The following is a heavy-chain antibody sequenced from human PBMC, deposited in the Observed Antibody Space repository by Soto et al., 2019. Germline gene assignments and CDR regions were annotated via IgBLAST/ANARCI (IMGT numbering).Heavy chain of an antibody. Sequence: EVQLVESGGGLVQPGGSLRLSCAASGFTVNNNYMSWVRQAPGKGLEWVSVIYSGGSTYYADSVNGRFTISRDNSKNTVHLQMNSLRAEDTAVYYCARASYYYDSSGYYYRYYFDYWGQGTLFTVSS. CDR3: ARASYYYDSSGYYYRYYFDY. J-gene: IGHJ4*02. V-gene: IGHV3-66*01. CDR1: GFTVNNNY. D-gene: IGHD3-22*01. CDR2: IYSGGST.